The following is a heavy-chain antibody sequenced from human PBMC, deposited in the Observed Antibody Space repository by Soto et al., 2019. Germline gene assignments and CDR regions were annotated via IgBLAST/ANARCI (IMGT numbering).Heavy chain of an antibody. D-gene: IGHD3-10*01. CDR1: GYSFTSYW. CDR3: ARFGRGSGSYYYYYGMDV. V-gene: IGHV5-10-1*01. J-gene: IGHJ6*02. Sequence: PGESLKISCKGSGYSFTSYWISWVRQMPGKGLEWMGRIDPSDSYTNYSPSFQGHVTISADKSISTAYLQWSSLKASDTAMYYCARFGRGSGSYYYYYGMDVWGQGTKVTVSS. CDR2: IDPSDSYT.